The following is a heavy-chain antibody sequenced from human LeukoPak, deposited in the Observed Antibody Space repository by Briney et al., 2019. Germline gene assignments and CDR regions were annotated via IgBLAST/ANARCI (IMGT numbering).Heavy chain of an antibody. D-gene: IGHD2-15*01. CDR2: ISGSGGST. CDR1: GFTFSSYA. J-gene: IGHJ5*02. V-gene: IGHV3-23*01. CDR3: AKVVSRYCSGGSCYRNWFDP. Sequence: SGGSLRLSCAASGFTFSSYAMSWVRQAPGKGLEWVSAISGSGGSTYYADSVKGRSTISRDNSKNTLYLQMNSLRAEDTAVYYCAKVVSRYCSGGSCYRNWFDPWGQGTLVTVSS.